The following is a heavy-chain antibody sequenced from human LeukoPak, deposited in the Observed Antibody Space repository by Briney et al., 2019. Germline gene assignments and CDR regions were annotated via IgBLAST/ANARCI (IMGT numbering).Heavy chain of an antibody. J-gene: IGHJ4*02. D-gene: IGHD1-26*01. CDR3: ARAYTGSFSGTLEY. CDR1: EFTFSDYY. Sequence: GVSLRLSCAASEFTFSDYYMTWIRQAPGKGLEWVSYISPSGITTYYTDSVKGRFTISRDNAKNSLSLQINSLRVEDTAVYYCARAYTGSFSGTLEYWGRGTLVTVSS. CDR2: ISPSGITT. V-gene: IGHV3-11*04.